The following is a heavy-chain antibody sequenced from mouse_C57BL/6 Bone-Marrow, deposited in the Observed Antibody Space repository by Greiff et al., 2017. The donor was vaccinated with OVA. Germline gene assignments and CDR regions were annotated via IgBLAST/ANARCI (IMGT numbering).Heavy chain of an antibody. CDR1: GFTFSDYY. Sequence: EVKLVESEGGLVQPGSSMKLSCTASGFTFSDYYMAWVRQVPEKGLEWVANINYDGSSTYYLDSLKSRFIISRDNAKNILYLQMSSLKSEDTATYYCARGGYSNLYAMDYWGQGTSVTVSS. V-gene: IGHV5-16*01. CDR3: ARGGYSNLYAMDY. CDR2: INYDGSST. D-gene: IGHD2-5*01. J-gene: IGHJ4*01.